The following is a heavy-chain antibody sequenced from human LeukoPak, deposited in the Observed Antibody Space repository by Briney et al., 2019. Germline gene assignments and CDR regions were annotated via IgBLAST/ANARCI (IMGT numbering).Heavy chain of an antibody. D-gene: IGHD6-13*01. Sequence: PGRSLRLSCAASGFTFSNYGMHWVRQAPGKGLEWVAVIWSDGSNQYYADSVKARFIISRDNSKNTLYLQINSLRADDTAVYYCAGDRYSSSPDYWGQGTLVTVSS. CDR3: AGDRYSSSPDY. J-gene: IGHJ4*02. V-gene: IGHV3-33*01. CDR2: IWSDGSNQ. CDR1: GFTFSNYG.